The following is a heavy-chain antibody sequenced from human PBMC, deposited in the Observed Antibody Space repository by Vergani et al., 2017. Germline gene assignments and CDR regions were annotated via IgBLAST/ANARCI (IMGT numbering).Heavy chain of an antibody. CDR3: ARQKAAVGSPVDH. V-gene: IGHV5-51*01. CDR1: GYSFSSYW. CDR2: IYPGDFDT. J-gene: IGHJ4*02. D-gene: IGHD2-15*01. Sequence: EVQLVQSGAEVKKPGESLKISCKGSGYSFSSYWIGWVRQMPGKGLEWMGIIYPGDFDTRYSPSFQGQVTISVDKSISTVYLQWSSLKASDTAMYYCARQKAAVGSPVDHWGQGTLVTVPS.